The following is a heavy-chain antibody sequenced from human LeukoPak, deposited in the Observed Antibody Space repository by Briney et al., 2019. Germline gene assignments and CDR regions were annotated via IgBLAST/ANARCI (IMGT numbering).Heavy chain of an antibody. CDR1: GFTFHLYE. D-gene: IGHD3-9*01. J-gene: IGHJ4*02. CDR3: AVVRYYDVLTGVVDF. Sequence: PGGSLRLSCAASGFTFHLYEMTWVRQAPGKGLDWVSSIGLGDNSISYSDSVKGRFTISRDNANKSLYLRMDSLRAEVTAVYYCAVVRYYDVLTGVVDFWGQGTLVTVSS. CDR2: IGLGDNSI. V-gene: IGHV3-48*03.